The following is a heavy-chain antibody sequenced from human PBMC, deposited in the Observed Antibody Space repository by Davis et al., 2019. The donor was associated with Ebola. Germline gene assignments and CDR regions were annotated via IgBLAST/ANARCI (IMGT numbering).Heavy chain of an antibody. V-gene: IGHV3-74*01. CDR1: GFTFSSYW. D-gene: IGHD3-10*01. Sequence: PGGSLRLSCAASGFTFSSYWMHWVRHAPGKGLVWVSRINSDGSSTSYADSVKGRFTISRDNAKNSLYLQMNSLRAEDTAVYYCAKYGSGSYNYWGQGTLVTVSS. CDR3: AKYGSGSYNY. J-gene: IGHJ4*02. CDR2: INSDGSST.